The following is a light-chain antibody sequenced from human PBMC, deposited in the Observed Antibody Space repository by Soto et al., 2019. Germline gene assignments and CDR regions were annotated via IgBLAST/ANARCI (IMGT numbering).Light chain of an antibody. J-gene: IGKJ5*01. Sequence: EIVLTQSPGTLSLSPGERATLSCRASQSVSSSYLAWYQQKPGQAPRIIIFGASGRATGIPDRFSGSGSGTDFTLTISRLEPEDFAVYYCQQYGSSPPITFGQGTRLEI. V-gene: IGKV3-20*01. CDR2: GAS. CDR1: QSVSSSY. CDR3: QQYGSSPPIT.